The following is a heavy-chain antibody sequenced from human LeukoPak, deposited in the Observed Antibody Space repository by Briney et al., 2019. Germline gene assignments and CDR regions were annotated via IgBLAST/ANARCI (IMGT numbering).Heavy chain of an antibody. J-gene: IGHJ5*02. CDR1: GFTFSDYY. CDR2: ISSSGDTI. D-gene: IGHD6-19*01. V-gene: IGHV3-11*01. Sequence: GGSLRLSCAASGFTFSDYYMSWIRQAPGKGLEWISYISSSGDTIFYADSVKGRSTISRDNAKNSLYLQMNSLRAEDTAVYYCAKDYSSGWYNWFDPWGQGTLVTVSS. CDR3: AKDYSSGWYNWFDP.